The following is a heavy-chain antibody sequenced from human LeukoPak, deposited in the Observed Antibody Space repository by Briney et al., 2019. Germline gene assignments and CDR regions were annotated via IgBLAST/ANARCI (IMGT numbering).Heavy chain of an antibody. D-gene: IGHD3-10*01. J-gene: IGHJ4*02. CDR3: AKDHLRYYYGSGNYFDY. V-gene: IGHV3-23*01. Sequence: QAGGSLRLSCAASGFTFSSYAMSWVRQAPGKGLEWVSAISGSGGSTYYADSVKGRFTISRDNSKNTLYLQMNSLRAEDTAVYYFAKDHLRYYYGSGNYFDYWGQGTLVTVSS. CDR2: ISGSGGST. CDR1: GFTFSSYA.